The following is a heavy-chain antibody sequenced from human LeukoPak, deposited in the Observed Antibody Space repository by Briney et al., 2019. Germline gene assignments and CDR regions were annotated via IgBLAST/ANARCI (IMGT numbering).Heavy chain of an antibody. CDR3: ARGLTDIVVAPAI. J-gene: IGHJ3*02. CDR2: MNPDNGNT. CDR1: GFTFTSYG. D-gene: IGHD2-2*01. Sequence: ASVKVSCKASGFTFTSYGINWVQQAPGQGLEWMGWMNPDNGNTGCAQKFQGRVTMTRDTSISTAYMELSSLRSEDTAVYYCARGLTDIVVAPAIWGQGTMVTASS. V-gene: IGHV1-8*01.